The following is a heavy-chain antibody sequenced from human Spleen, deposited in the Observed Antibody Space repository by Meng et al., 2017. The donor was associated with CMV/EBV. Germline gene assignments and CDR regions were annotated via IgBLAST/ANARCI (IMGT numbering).Heavy chain of an antibody. CDR1: GGSFSGYY. J-gene: IGHJ4*02. CDR2: INHSGST. Sequence: SETLSLTCAVYGGSFSGYYWSWIRQPPGKGLEWIGEINHSGSTNYNPSLKSRVTISVDTSKNQFSLKLSSVTAADTAVYYCATMLHNTLGPFDYWGQGMLVTVSS. D-gene: IGHD2-2*01. V-gene: IGHV4-34*01. CDR3: ATMLHNTLGPFDY.